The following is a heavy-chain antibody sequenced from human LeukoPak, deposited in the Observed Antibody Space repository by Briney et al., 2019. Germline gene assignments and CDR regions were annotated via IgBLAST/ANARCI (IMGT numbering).Heavy chain of an antibody. V-gene: IGHV4-61*02. CDR1: GGSISSGSYY. J-gene: IGHJ4*02. CDR3: AREDYYDSSGYYLDY. CDR2: IYTSGST. Sequence: SETLSLTCTVSGGSISSGSYYWSWIRQPAGKGLEWIGRIYTSGSTNYNPSLKSRVTISVDTSKNQFSLKLSSVTAADTAVYYCAREDYYDSSGYYLDYWGQGTLVTVSS. D-gene: IGHD3-22*01.